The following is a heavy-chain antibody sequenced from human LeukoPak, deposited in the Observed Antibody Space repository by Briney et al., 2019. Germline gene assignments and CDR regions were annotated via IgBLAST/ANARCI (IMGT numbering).Heavy chain of an antibody. D-gene: IGHD5-12*01. CDR1: GDSISSGGYS. CDR2: IHDSGST. Sequence: SETLSLTCVVSGDSISSGGYSWSWIRQTPGKGLEWIAYIHDSGSTYNNPSLKSRLSISIDTSKNQFSLKLNSVSAADTAVYYCARVAYIVATGLNPHNYYYYYYMDVWGKGTTVTVSS. J-gene: IGHJ6*03. CDR3: ARVAYIVATGLNPHNYYYYYYMDV. V-gene: IGHV4-30-4*07.